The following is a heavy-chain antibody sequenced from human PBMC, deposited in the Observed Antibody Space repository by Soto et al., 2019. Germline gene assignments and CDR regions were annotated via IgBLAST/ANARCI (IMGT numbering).Heavy chain of an antibody. CDR2: LIPMLGAA. D-gene: IGHD3-16*01. V-gene: IGHV1-69*01. Sequence: QVQLVQSGAEVRKPGSSVKVSCKASGGTFNSYAVSWVRQAPGQGLEWMGGLIPMLGAANYAQKFRGRVMISAYDSTRVAYLEGSSLRSADTAVDYWARLGESGNYHPAGYWGQGTLVPVSS. CDR3: ARLGESGNYHPAGY. CDR1: GGTFNSYA. J-gene: IGHJ4*02.